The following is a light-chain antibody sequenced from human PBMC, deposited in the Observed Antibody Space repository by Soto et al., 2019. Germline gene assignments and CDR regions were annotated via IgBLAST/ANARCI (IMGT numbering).Light chain of an antibody. CDR3: SSYTTAYTQV. V-gene: IGLV2-14*01. CDR2: EVT. Sequence: QSALTQPASVSGSPGQSITISCTGTSSDVGHYDYVSWYQQHPGKVPKLIISEVTTRPSGVSDRFSGSKSGNTASLTISRLQAEDEAHYCCSSYTTAYTQVFGGGTKLTVL. J-gene: IGLJ3*02. CDR1: SSDVGHYDY.